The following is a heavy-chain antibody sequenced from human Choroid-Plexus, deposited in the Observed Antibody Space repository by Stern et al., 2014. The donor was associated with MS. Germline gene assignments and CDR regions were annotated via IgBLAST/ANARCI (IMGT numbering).Heavy chain of an antibody. CDR2: TKEDGTEK. CDR3: ARVYNTIYGIVTQRGSGMDV. V-gene: IGHV3-7*01. Sequence: EVQLVESGGGLVQPGGSLTISCTAAGFTFGNYWMTWVRQAPGKGLEWVANTKEDGTEKNYVDSVKGRFTISRDNARNSLNLQMNSLRVEDTALYYCARVYNTIYGIVTQRGSGMDVWGQGTTVIVSS. D-gene: IGHD3-3*01. CDR1: GFTFGNYW. J-gene: IGHJ6*02.